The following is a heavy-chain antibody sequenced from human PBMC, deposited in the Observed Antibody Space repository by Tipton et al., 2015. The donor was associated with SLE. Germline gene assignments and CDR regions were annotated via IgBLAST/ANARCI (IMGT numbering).Heavy chain of an antibody. Sequence: TLSLTCTDSGGSISSYYWSWIRQPPGKGLEWIGYIYYSGSTNYNPSLKSRVTISVDTSKNQFSLKLSSVTAADTAVYYCAREEYSSGWTEVHWFDPWGQGTLVTVSS. CDR1: GGSISSYY. D-gene: IGHD6-19*01. CDR2: IYYSGST. V-gene: IGHV4-59*01. J-gene: IGHJ5*02. CDR3: AREEYSSGWTEVHWFDP.